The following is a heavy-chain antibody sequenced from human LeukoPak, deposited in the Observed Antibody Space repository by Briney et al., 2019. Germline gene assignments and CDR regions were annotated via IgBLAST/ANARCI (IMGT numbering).Heavy chain of an antibody. D-gene: IGHD5/OR15-5a*01. V-gene: IGHV3-53*04. Sequence: GGSLTLSCAASGFTVSGNYMSWVRQAPGKGLEWVSVIYSGGSIYYADSVKGRFTISRHNSKNTLHLQMNSLRPEDTAVYYCASGSRFDYWGQGTLVTVSS. CDR3: ASGSRFDY. CDR1: GFTVSGNY. CDR2: IYSGGSI. J-gene: IGHJ4*02.